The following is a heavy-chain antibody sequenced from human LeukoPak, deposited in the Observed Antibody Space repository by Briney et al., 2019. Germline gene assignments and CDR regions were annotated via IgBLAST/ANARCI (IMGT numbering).Heavy chain of an antibody. CDR2: ISGSGGST. Sequence: QTGGSLRLSCAASGFTFRSYAMSWVRQAPGKGLEWVSSISGSGGSTDYADSVKGRFTISRDNSKNTMYVQMNSLRAEDTAVYYCAEGPLAARPLDYWGQGTLVTVSS. V-gene: IGHV3-23*01. J-gene: IGHJ4*02. D-gene: IGHD6-6*01. CDR1: GFTFRSYA. CDR3: AEGPLAARPLDY.